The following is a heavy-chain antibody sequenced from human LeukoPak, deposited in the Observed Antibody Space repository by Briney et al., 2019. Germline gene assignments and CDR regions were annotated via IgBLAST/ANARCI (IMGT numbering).Heavy chain of an antibody. D-gene: IGHD5-18*01. Sequence: GGSLRLSCAASGITFNIYAMTWVRQVPGEGLEWVSGVNDRGTYTYYADSVKGRFTISRDNSKNTLYLQMNSLRAEDTAVYYCARGYSYFDYWGQGTLVTVSS. J-gene: IGHJ4*02. CDR3: ARGYSYFDY. CDR1: GITFNIYA. V-gene: IGHV3-23*01. CDR2: VNDRGTYT.